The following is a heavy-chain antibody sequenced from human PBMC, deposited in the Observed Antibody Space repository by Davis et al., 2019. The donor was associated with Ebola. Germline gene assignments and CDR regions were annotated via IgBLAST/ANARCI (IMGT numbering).Heavy chain of an antibody. D-gene: IGHD5-24*01. Sequence: GESLKISCAASGFTFSSYAMHWVRQAPGKGLEYVSAISSNGGSTYYANSVKGRFTISRDNSKNTLYLQMGSLRAEDMAVYYCAGEMATIIGYWGQGTLVTVSS. V-gene: IGHV3-64*01. J-gene: IGHJ4*02. CDR2: ISSNGGST. CDR3: AGEMATIIGY. CDR1: GFTFSSYA.